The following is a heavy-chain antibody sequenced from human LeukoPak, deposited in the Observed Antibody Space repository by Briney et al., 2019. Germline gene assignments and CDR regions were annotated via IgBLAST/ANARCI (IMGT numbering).Heavy chain of an antibody. J-gene: IGHJ4*02. V-gene: IGHV3-74*01. D-gene: IGHD6-13*01. CDR1: GFTFSNYW. Sequence: GGSLRLSCAASGFTFSNYWMHWVRHAPGKGLVWVSRINSDGSNTSYADSVKGRFTISRDNAKNSLYLQMNSLRAEDTAVYYCARVGYSSSWSPSDYWGQGALVTVSS. CDR2: INSDGSNT. CDR3: ARVGYSSSWSPSDY.